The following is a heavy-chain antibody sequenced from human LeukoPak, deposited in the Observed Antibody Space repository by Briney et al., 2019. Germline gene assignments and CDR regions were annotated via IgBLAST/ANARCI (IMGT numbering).Heavy chain of an antibody. J-gene: IGHJ6*02. D-gene: IGHD6-19*01. V-gene: IGHV4-39*01. Sequence: SETLSLTCTVSGGSISSSSYYWGWIRQPPGKGLEWIGSIYYSGSTYYSPSLKSRVTISVDTSKNQFSLKLSSVTAADTAVYYCASPSREQWLYPSLYYYYGMDVWGQGTTVTVPS. CDR1: GGSISSSSYY. CDR3: ASPSREQWLYPSLYYYYGMDV. CDR2: IYYSGST.